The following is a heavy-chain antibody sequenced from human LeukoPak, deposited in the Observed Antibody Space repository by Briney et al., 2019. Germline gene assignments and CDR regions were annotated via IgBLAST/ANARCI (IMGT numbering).Heavy chain of an antibody. CDR3: ATARYGSGSYKTFDY. D-gene: IGHD3-10*01. CDR2: ISNDGSNK. Sequence: PGGSLRLSCVASGLTFSSYAMHWVRQAPGKGLEWLEWVALISNDGSNKYYADSVKGRFTISRDNSKNTLDLQMNSLRAEDTAVYYCATARYGSGSYKTFDYWGQGTLVTVSS. J-gene: IGHJ4*02. V-gene: IGHV3-30*04. CDR1: GLTFSSYA.